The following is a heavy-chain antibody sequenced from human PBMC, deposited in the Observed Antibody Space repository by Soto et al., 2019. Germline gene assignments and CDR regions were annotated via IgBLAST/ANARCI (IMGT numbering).Heavy chain of an antibody. Sequence: GASVKVSCKASGGTFSSYAISWVRQAPGQGLEWMGGSIPIFGTANYAQKFQGRVTITADESTSTAYMELSRLRSEETAVYYCASGDCSGGSCYPYYYYYGMDVWGQGTTVTVSS. D-gene: IGHD2-15*01. V-gene: IGHV1-69*13. CDR1: GGTFSSYA. CDR2: SIPIFGTA. J-gene: IGHJ6*02. CDR3: ASGDCSGGSCYPYYYYYGMDV.